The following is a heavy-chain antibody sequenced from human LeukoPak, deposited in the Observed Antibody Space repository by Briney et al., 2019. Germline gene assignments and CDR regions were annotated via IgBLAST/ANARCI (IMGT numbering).Heavy chain of an antibody. J-gene: IGHJ4*02. V-gene: IGHV3-20*04. CDR3: ARGEWDLRD. CDR1: GFMFADHG. Sequence: GGSLRLSCAASGFMFADHGMTWVRQVPGKGLEWVSGNWNGGSTGYVDSVKGRFTISRDNAKNVLFLQMNNLRAEDTAFYYCARGEWDLRDWGQGTLVTVSS. CDR2: NWNGGST. D-gene: IGHD1-26*01.